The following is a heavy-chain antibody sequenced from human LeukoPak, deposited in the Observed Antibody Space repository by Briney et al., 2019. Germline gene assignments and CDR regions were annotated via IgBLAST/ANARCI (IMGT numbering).Heavy chain of an antibody. Sequence: SETLSLTFTVSGGSISSSSYYWGWIRQPPGKGLEWIGSIYYSGSTYYNPSLKSRVTISVDTSKNQFSLKLSSVTAADTAVYYCARLLRYFVTGRASAAARPYWGQGTLVTVSS. CDR3: ARLLRYFVTGRASAAARPY. CDR2: IYYSGST. J-gene: IGHJ4*02. D-gene: IGHD3-9*01. CDR1: GGSISSSSYY. V-gene: IGHV4-39*01.